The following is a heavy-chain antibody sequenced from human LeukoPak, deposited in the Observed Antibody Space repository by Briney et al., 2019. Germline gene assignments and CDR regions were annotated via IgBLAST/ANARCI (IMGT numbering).Heavy chain of an antibody. CDR1: GYTFTGYY. CDR2: INPNSGGT. D-gene: IGHD2-15*01. V-gene: IGHV1-2*06. Sequence: GASVKVSCKASGYTFTGYYMHWVRQAPGQGLEWMGRINPNSGGTNYAQKFQGRVTMTRDTSISTAYMELSRLRSDDTAVYYCARDLRYCSGGSCYGYYYFDYWGQGTLVTVSS. J-gene: IGHJ4*02. CDR3: ARDLRYCSGGSCYGYYYFDY.